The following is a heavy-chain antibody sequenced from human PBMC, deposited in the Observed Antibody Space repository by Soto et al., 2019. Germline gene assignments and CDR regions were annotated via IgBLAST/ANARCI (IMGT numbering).Heavy chain of an antibody. CDR1: RFTFSSYA. D-gene: IGHD2-2*01. Sequence: GGCLSLSCAASRFTFSSYAMNWVRQGPGKGLEWVSGISGTAGNTYYADSVKGRFTISRDNSKNTLYLQMDSLRAEDTAVYYCAKDRGNCSSATCYVADAFDSWGQGTVVTVSS. J-gene: IGHJ3*02. V-gene: IGHV3-23*01. CDR3: AKDRGNCSSATCYVADAFDS. CDR2: ISGTAGNT.